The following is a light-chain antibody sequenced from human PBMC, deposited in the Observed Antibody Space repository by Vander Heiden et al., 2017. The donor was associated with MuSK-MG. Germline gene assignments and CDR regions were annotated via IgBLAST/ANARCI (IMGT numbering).Light chain of an antibody. CDR1: QGVSSF. V-gene: IGKV1-9*01. CDR2: AAS. J-gene: IGKJ5*01. Sequence: DIHLTQSPSFLSASVGDRVTITCRASQGVSSFFAWYQQKPGKAPSLLIYAASTLQSGVPSRFSGSGSGTEFTLTISSLQPEDFATYYCQQLNNYPPTFGQGTRLVIK. CDR3: QQLNNYPPT.